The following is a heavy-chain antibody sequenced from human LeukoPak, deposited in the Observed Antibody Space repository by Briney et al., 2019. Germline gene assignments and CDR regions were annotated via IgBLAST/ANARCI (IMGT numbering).Heavy chain of an antibody. CDR3: ARGPPPDFDY. Sequence: SETLSLTCTVSGGSISSGSYYWSWIRQPAGKGLEWIGRIYTSGSTNYNPSLKSRVTLSVDTSKNQFSLKLNSVTAADTAVYYCARGPPPDFDYWGRGTLVTVS. CDR2: IYTSGST. CDR1: GGSISSGSYY. V-gene: IGHV4-61*02. J-gene: IGHJ4*02.